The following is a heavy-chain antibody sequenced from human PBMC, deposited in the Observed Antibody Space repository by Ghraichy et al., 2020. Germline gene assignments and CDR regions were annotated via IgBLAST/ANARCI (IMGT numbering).Heavy chain of an antibody. Sequence: SETLSLTCAVSGGSISSGGYSWSWIRQPPGKGLEWIGYIYHSGSTYYNPSLKSRVTISVDRSKNQFSLKLSSVTAADTAVYYCARVGEEDYGDYNRYFDYWGQGTLVTVSS. J-gene: IGHJ4*02. CDR3: ARVGEEDYGDYNRYFDY. V-gene: IGHV4-30-2*01. CDR2: IYHSGST. D-gene: IGHD4-17*01. CDR1: GGSISSGGYS.